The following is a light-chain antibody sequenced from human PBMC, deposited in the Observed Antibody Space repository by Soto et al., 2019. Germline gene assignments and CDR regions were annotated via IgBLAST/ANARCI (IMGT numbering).Light chain of an antibody. Sequence: EIVLTQAPATLSMYPGERATLSCRASQSVSSYLAWYQQKPGQAPRLLIYDASNRATGIPARFSGSGSGTDFTLTISSLEPEDFAVYYCQQRSNWPPLFGGGTKVDIK. CDR3: QQRSNWPPL. CDR2: DAS. CDR1: QSVSSY. J-gene: IGKJ4*01. V-gene: IGKV3-11*01.